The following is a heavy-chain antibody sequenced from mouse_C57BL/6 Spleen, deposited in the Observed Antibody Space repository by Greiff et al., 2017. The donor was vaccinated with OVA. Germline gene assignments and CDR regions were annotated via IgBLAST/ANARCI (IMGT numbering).Heavy chain of an antibody. D-gene: IGHD2-4*01. CDR3: ARDGIFYYDYDYFDY. CDR2: ISYDGSN. J-gene: IGHJ2*01. CDR1: GYSITSGYY. Sequence: VQLKESGPGLVKPSQSLSLTCSVTGYSITSGYYWNWIRQFPGNKLEWMGYISYDGSNNYNPSLKNRISITRDTSKNQFFLKLNSVTTEDTATYYCARDGIFYYDYDYFDYWGQGTTLTVSS. V-gene: IGHV3-6*01.